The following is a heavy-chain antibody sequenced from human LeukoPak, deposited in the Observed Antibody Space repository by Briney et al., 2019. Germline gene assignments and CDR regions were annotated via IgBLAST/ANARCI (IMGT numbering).Heavy chain of an antibody. D-gene: IGHD2-15*01. Sequence: SETLSLTCTVSGGSISSSSYYWGWIRQPPGKGLEWIGSIYYSGSTYYNPSLKSRVTISVDMSKNQFSLKLSSVTAADTAVYYCARDVIVVVAADAYNWFDPWGQGTLVTVSS. CDR2: IYYSGST. CDR1: GGSISSSSYY. V-gene: IGHV4-39*02. J-gene: IGHJ5*02. CDR3: ARDVIVVVAADAYNWFDP.